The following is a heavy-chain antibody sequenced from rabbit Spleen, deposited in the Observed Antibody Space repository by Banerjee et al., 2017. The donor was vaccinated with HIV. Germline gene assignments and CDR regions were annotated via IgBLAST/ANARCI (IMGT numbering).Heavy chain of an antibody. D-gene: IGHD6-1*01. J-gene: IGHJ3*01. CDR1: GFSFSSSYY. CDR2: IDPVFSST. CDR3: VRDQARMLDL. V-gene: IGHV1S40*01. Sequence: QSLEESGGDLVKPGASLTLTCTASGFSFSSSYYMCWVRQAPGKGLEWIGYIDPVFSSTHYASWVNGRFTISSHNAQNTLYLQLNSLTAADTATYFCVRDQARMLDLWGQGTLVTVS.